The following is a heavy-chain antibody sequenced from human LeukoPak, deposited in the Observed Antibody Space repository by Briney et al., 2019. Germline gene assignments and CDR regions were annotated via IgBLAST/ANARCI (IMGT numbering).Heavy chain of an antibody. V-gene: IGHV1-3*01. CDR1: GYTFTSYA. D-gene: IGHD6-13*01. J-gene: IGHJ4*02. Sequence: GASVKVSCKASGYTFTSYAMHWVRQAPGQRLEWMGWINAGNGNTKYSQKFQGRVTITRDTSAGTAYMELSSLRSEDTAVYYCARAGSSWARGFFDYWGQGTLVTVSS. CDR2: INAGNGNT. CDR3: ARAGSSWARGFFDY.